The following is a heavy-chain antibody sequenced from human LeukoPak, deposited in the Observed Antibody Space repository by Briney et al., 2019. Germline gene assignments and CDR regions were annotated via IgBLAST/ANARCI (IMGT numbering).Heavy chain of an antibody. CDR2: ISGSGGST. V-gene: IGHV3-23*01. D-gene: IGHD4-17*01. Sequence: SGGSLRLSCAASGFTFSSYAMSWVRQAPGKGLEWVSAISGSGGSTYYADSVKGRFTISRDNSKNTLYLQMNSLRAEDTAVYYCATRPLFYGDHAFDYWGQGTLVTVSS. J-gene: IGHJ4*02. CDR1: GFTFSSYA. CDR3: ATRPLFYGDHAFDY.